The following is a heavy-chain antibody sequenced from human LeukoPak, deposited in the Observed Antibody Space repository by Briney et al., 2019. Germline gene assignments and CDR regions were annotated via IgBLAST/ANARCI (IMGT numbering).Heavy chain of an antibody. J-gene: IGHJ6*02. D-gene: IGHD3-10*01. CDR2: IYYSGST. CDR1: VGSVSSGSYY. Sequence: SESLSLTCTVSVGSVSSGSYYWSWIRQPPGKGLEWIGYIYYSGSTNYNPSLKSRVTISVDTSKNQFSLKLSSVTAADTAVYYCAAYGSGSSYGMDVWGQGTTVTVSS. V-gene: IGHV4-61*01. CDR3: AAYGSGSSYGMDV.